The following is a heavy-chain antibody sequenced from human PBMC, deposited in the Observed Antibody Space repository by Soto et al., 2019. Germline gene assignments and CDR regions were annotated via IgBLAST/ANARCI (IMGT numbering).Heavy chain of an antibody. CDR3: ARVRREFDTSGPVDY. V-gene: IGHV4-39*07. D-gene: IGHD3-10*01. CDR1: GGSISSNIYY. CDR2: IYYGGST. Sequence: SETLSLTCSVSGGSISSNIYYWGWIRQPPGKGLEWIGYIYYGGSTYYNPSLKSRVTMSVDRSRNQFSLKLNSVTAADTAVYYCARVRREFDTSGPVDYWGQGTLVTVSS. J-gene: IGHJ4*02.